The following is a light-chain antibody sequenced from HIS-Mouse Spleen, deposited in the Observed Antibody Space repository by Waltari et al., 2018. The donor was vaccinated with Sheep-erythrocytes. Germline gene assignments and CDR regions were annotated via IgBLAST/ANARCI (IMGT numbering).Light chain of an antibody. Sequence: QSALTQPASVSGSPGQSITIPCTGTSSDLGCYNLAPWYQQHPGKAPKLMIYEGSKRPSGVSNRFSGSKSGNTASLTISGLQAEDEADYYCCSYAGSSTPWVFGGGTKLTVL. V-gene: IGLV2-23*01. CDR1: SSDLGCYNL. J-gene: IGLJ3*02. CDR2: EGS. CDR3: CSYAGSSTPWV.